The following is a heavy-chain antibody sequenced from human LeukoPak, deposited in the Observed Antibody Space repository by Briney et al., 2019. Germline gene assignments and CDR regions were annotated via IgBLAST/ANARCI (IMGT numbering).Heavy chain of an antibody. CDR1: GYTFTGHF. J-gene: IGHJ4*02. Sequence: GASVKVSCRASGYTFTGHFLHWVRQVPGQGLEWMAWIDPNNGDTHYAQNFQGRITVTRDTSISTVYMELSRLTSDDTAVYYCAREYSASEYWGQGTLVTVSS. D-gene: IGHD4-11*01. CDR3: AREYSASEY. CDR2: IDPNNGDT. V-gene: IGHV1-2*02.